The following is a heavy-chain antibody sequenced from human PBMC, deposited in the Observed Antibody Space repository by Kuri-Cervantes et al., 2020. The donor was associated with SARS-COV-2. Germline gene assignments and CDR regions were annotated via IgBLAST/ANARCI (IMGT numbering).Heavy chain of an antibody. CDR3: ATLKGILLPIGTLDP. J-gene: IGHJ5*02. CDR2: FHPEDGA. V-gene: IGHV1-18*01. D-gene: IGHD2-21*01. CDR1: GYTFTSYG. Sequence: ASVKVSCKASGYTFTSYGISWVRQAPGRGLEWMGYFHPEDGAIYALNFHGRVTMTADTSTGTAYMELGSLRSDDTAVYYCATLKGILLPIGTLDPWGQGTLVTVSS.